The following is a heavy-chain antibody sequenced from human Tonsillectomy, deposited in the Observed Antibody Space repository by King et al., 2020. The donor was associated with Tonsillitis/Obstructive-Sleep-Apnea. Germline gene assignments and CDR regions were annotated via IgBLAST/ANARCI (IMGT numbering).Heavy chain of an antibody. J-gene: IGHJ3*02. V-gene: IGHV3-66*01. CDR1: GFTVSSNY. D-gene: IGHD1-26*01. CDR2: IYSGGST. CDR3: ARGERKWERERERGGGDAFDI. Sequence: VQLVESGGGLVQPGGSLRLSCAASGFTVSSNYMSWVRQAPGKGLEWVSVIYSGGSTYYADSVKGRFTISRDNSKNTLYIQMNSLRAEDTAVYYCARGERKWERERERGGGDAFDIWGQGTMVTVSS.